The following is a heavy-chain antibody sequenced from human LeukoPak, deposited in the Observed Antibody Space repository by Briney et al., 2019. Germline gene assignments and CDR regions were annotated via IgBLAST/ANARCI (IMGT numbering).Heavy chain of an antibody. CDR1: GFTFSSYS. CDR3: ARDATDLGWFDY. J-gene: IGHJ4*01. D-gene: IGHD6-19*01. CDR2: ISSSSSYI. Sequence: GGSLRLSCAASGFTFSSYSMNWVRQAPGKGLEWVSSISSSSSYIYYADSVKGRFTISRDNAKNSLYLQMNSLRAEDTAVYYCARDATDLGWFDYWGQEPWSPSPQ. V-gene: IGHV3-21*01.